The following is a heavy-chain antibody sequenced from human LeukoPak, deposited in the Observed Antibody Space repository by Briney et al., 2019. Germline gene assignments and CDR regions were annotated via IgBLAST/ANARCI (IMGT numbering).Heavy chain of an antibody. CDR3: AKAHITMVRGVISQPGYYFDY. J-gene: IGHJ4*02. CDR1: GFTFSSYA. Sequence: GGSLRLSCAASGFTFSSYAMSWVRQAPGKGLEWVSAIRGSGGGTYYADSVKGRFTISRDNSKNTLYLQMNSLRAEDTAVYYCAKAHITMVRGVISQPGYYFDYWGQGTLVTVSS. V-gene: IGHV3-23*01. D-gene: IGHD3-10*01. CDR2: IRGSGGGT.